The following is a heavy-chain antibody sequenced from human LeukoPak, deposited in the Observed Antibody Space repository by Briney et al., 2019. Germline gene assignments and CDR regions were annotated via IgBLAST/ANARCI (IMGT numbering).Heavy chain of an antibody. CDR2: IIPGDSDT. V-gene: IGHV5-51*01. CDR3: ARLVYSTSWYHGCFQR. J-gene: IGHJ1*01. D-gene: IGHD6-13*01. CDR1: GYSFTSYW. Sequence: GESLKISCKGSGYSFTSYWIGWVRQMPGKGLEWMGIIIPGDSDTRYSPSFQGQVTISADKSISTAYLQWNSLKASDTAVYYCARLVYSTSWYHGCFQRWGQGTLVTVCS.